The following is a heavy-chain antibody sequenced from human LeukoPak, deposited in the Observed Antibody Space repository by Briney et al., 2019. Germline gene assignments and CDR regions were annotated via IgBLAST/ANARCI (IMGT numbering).Heavy chain of an antibody. CDR1: GYSISSGYY. J-gene: IGHJ5*02. D-gene: IGHD6-13*01. V-gene: IGHV4-38-2*02. CDR3: AREGDSISVGWFDP. Sequence: SETLSLTCTVSGYSISSGYYWGWIRQSPGKGLEWIGSIYHSGRTYYNPSLKSRVTISVDTSKNQFSLKLSSVTAADTAVYYCAREGDSISVGWFDPWGQGTLVTVSS. CDR2: IYHSGRT.